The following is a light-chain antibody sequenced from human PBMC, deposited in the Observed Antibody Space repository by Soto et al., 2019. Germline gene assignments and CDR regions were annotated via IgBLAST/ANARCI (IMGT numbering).Light chain of an antibody. CDR1: QSVSSN. CDR3: QQYNNWLSET. CDR2: GAS. V-gene: IGKV3-15*01. J-gene: IGKJ1*01. Sequence: EIVMTQSPATLSVSPGERATLSCRASQSVSSNLAWYQQKPGQAPRLLIYGASTRATGIPARFSGSGSGTEFTLTISSLQSEDFAVYYCQQYNNWLSETFGQGTKVEIK.